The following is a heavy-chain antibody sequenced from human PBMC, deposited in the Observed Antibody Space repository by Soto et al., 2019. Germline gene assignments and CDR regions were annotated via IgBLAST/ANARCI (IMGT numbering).Heavy chain of an antibody. V-gene: IGHV6-1*01. J-gene: IGHJ4*01. CDR3: ARGEQYSGRIFDD. D-gene: IGHD1-26*01. Sequence: QTLALTRGFPVDILYSISAGWGWVRQSPSRGLEWLGRTYYRSKWYYEYAVSVRGRITINPDTSKNQYSLQLNSVTPEDTAVYFCARGEQYSGRIFDDWGQGTLVTVSS. CDR2: TYYRSKWYY. CDR1: VDILYSISAG.